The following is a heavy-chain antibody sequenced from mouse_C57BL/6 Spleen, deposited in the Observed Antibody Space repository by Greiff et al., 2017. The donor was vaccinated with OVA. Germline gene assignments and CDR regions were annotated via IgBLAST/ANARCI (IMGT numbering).Heavy chain of an antibody. J-gene: IGHJ2*01. V-gene: IGHV1-81*01. CDR1: GYTFTSYG. Sequence: VQLQQSGAELARPGASVKLSCKASGYTFTSYGISWVKQRTGQGLEWIGEIYPRSGNTYYNEKFKGKATLTADKSSSTAYMELRSLTSEDSAVYFCARSPFYDGYPNYFDGWGQGTTLTVSS. CDR2: IYPRSGNT. CDR3: ARSPFYDGYPNYFDG. D-gene: IGHD2-3*01.